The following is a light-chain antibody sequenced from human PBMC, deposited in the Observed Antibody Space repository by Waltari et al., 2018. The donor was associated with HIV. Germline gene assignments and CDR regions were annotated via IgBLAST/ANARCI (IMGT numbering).Light chain of an antibody. Sequence: QSALTQPASVSGSPGQSITLSCTGTTNDIGAYNYVSWYHLLPGRPTKFIIFQVTDRPSGVSSRFSGDKSGNTASLAISGLQPEDEADYFCSSYTTDNTVVFGGGTRLTVL. J-gene: IGLJ2*01. CDR3: SSYTTDNTVV. CDR2: QVT. CDR1: TNDIGAYNY. V-gene: IGLV2-14*01.